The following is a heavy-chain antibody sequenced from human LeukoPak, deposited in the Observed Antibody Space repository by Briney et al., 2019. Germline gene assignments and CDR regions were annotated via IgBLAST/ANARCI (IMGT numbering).Heavy chain of an antibody. J-gene: IGHJ6*03. V-gene: IGHV3-21*01. CDR3: ARDGSSYYYYMGV. D-gene: IGHD1-14*01. CDR2: ITSSSDHI. CDR1: GFTFSSYA. Sequence: KTGGSLRLSCAASGFTFSSYAMNWVRQAPGKGLEWVSSITSSSDHIYYADSVKGRFTISRDNAKDSLYLQMNSLKAEDTALYYCARDGSSYYYYMGVWGKGTTVTVSS.